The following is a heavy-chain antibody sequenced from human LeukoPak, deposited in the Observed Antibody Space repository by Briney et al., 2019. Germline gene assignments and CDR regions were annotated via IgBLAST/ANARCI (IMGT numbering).Heavy chain of an antibody. CDR3: AREHSNYPYYFDY. J-gene: IGHJ4*02. D-gene: IGHD4-11*01. CDR1: GGSISSYY. Sequence: SETLSLTCTVSGGSISSYYWSWIRQPPGKGLEWIGYIYYSGSTNYNPSLKSRVTISVDTSKNQFSLKLSSVTAADTAVYYCAREHSNYPYYFDYWGQGTLVTVSS. V-gene: IGHV4-59*01. CDR2: IYYSGST.